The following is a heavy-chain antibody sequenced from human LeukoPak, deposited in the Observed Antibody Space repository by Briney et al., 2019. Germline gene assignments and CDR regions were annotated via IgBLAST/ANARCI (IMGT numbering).Heavy chain of an antibody. CDR1: AYTFTGYY. Sequence: ASVKVSCKASAYTFTGYYMHWVRQAPGPGLERMGWINPNSGGTNYAQKFQGRVTMTRDTSISTAYMELSRLRSDDTAVYYCARNYDFWSGYVYWGQGTLVTVSS. CDR2: INPNSGGT. J-gene: IGHJ4*02. CDR3: ARNYDFWSGYVY. D-gene: IGHD3-3*01. V-gene: IGHV1-2*02.